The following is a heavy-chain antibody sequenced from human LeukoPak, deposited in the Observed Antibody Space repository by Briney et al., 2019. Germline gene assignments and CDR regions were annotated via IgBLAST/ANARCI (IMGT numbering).Heavy chain of an antibody. J-gene: IGHJ1*01. D-gene: IGHD3-3*01. Sequence: PSGTLSLTCAVYDGSFSSYSWSCIRQPPGKGLEWIGEITPSGSTTYNPSLKSRVTISVDTSKNQLSLILSSVTAADTALYFCARGQFWSGKQYFQHWGQGTLVTVSS. CDR3: ARGQFWSGKQYFQH. CDR1: DGSFSSYS. CDR2: ITPSGST. V-gene: IGHV4-34*01.